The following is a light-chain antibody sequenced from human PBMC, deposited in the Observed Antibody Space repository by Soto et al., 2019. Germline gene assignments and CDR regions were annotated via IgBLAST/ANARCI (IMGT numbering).Light chain of an antibody. CDR1: QVIGND. Sequence: DLQMTQSPSSLSASVGDRVAITCRASQVIGNDLGWYQQKPGKAPKRLIYAASSLESGVPSRFSGSKSGTEFTLTISSLQPEDFATYYCLQHSGYPWTFGQGTKVEIK. J-gene: IGKJ1*01. V-gene: IGKV1-17*01. CDR3: LQHSGYPWT. CDR2: AAS.